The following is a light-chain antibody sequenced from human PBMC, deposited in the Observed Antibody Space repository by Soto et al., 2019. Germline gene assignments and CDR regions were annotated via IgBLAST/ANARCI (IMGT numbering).Light chain of an antibody. CDR2: GAS. Sequence: EVLMTQSPATLSVSPGERATLSCWASETVATNLAWYQQKPGQAPRLLISGASTWAAGVSDRFRGSGSGTEFTLSISSLRSEDSAIYYCQQYFEWPPMTFGQGTKV. J-gene: IGKJ1*01. CDR3: QQYFEWPPMT. V-gene: IGKV3D-15*01. CDR1: ETVATN.